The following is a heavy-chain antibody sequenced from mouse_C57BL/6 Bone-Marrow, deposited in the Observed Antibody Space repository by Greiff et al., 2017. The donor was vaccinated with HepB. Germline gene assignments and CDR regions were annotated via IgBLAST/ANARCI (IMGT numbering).Heavy chain of an antibody. Sequence: QVQLQQSGPELVKPGASVKISCKASGYTFTDYYINWVKQRPGQGLEWIGWIFPGSGSTYYNEKFKGKATLTVDKSSSTAYMLLSSLTSEDSAVYFCARSSPYYYGSSYVHWFAYWGQGTLVTVSA. J-gene: IGHJ3*01. D-gene: IGHD1-1*01. V-gene: IGHV1-75*01. CDR3: ARSSPYYYGSSYVHWFAY. CDR2: IFPGSGST. CDR1: GYTFTDYY.